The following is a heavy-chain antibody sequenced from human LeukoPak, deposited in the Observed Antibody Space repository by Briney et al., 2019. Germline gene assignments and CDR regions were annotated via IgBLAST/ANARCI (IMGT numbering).Heavy chain of an antibody. CDR3: ARGRLGSGSYFGPRFQNPHANSPFDY. Sequence: PTETLSLTCTVSGGSISNSNYYWGWIRQPPGKGLEWIGNIYYSGSTYYNPSLRSRVTISVDTSKNQFSLKLSSVTAADTAVYYCARGRLGSGSYFGPRFQNPHANSPFDYWGQGTLVTVSS. CDR1: GGSISNSNYY. V-gene: IGHV4-39*07. D-gene: IGHD3-10*01. J-gene: IGHJ4*02. CDR2: IYYSGST.